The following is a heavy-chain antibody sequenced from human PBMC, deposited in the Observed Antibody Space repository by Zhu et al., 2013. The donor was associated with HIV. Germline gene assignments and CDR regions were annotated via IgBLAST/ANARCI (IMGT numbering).Heavy chain of an antibody. CDR2: INHSGST. CDR1: GGSFSGYY. J-gene: IGHJ6*03. V-gene: IGHV4-34*01. D-gene: IGHD3-22*01. CDR3: ARVSYDSSGYYYYYYMDV. Sequence: QVQLQQWGAGLLKPSETLSLTCAVYGGSFSGYYWSWIRQPPGKGLEWIGEINHSGSTNYNPSLKSRVTISVDKSKNQFSLKLSSVTAADTAVYYCARVSYDSSGYYYYYYMDVWGKGTTVTVSS.